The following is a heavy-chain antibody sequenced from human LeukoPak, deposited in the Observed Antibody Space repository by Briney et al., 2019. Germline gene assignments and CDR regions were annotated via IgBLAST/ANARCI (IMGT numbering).Heavy chain of an antibody. CDR2: IYTSGST. CDR1: GGSISIYY. J-gene: IGHJ4*02. V-gene: IGHV4-4*07. D-gene: IGHD3-10*01. Sequence: SETLSLTCTVSGGSISIYYWSWIRQPAGKGLEWIGRIYTSGSTNYNPSLKSRVTMSVDTSKNQFSLKLSSVTAADKAVYYCARSFYGSGVFDYWGQGTLVTVSS. CDR3: ARSFYGSGVFDY.